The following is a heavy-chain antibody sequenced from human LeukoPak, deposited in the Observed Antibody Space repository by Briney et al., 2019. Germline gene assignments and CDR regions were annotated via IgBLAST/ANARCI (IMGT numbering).Heavy chain of an antibody. CDR3: ARDFFSSYGSGSYYNVPYYMDV. Sequence: GGSLRLSCAASGFTFSSYSMNWVRQAPGKGLEWVSSISSSSSYIYYADSVKGRFTISRDNAKNSLYLQMNSLRAEDTAVYYCARDFFSSYGSGSYYNVPYYMDVWGKGTTVIISS. CDR1: GFTFSSYS. D-gene: IGHD3-10*01. CDR2: ISSSSSYI. V-gene: IGHV3-21*01. J-gene: IGHJ6*03.